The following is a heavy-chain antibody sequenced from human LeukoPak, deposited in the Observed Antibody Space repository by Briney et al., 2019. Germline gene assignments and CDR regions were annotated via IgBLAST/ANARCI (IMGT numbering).Heavy chain of an antibody. Sequence: ASVKVSCKASGYTFTSYAMHWVRQAPGQRLEWMGWINAGNGNTKYSQKFQGRVTITRDTSASTAYMELSSLRSGDTAVYYCARGYYYGSGTNPPFDYWGQGTLVTVSS. V-gene: IGHV1-3*01. CDR2: INAGNGNT. CDR1: GYTFTSYA. CDR3: ARGYYYGSGTNPPFDY. D-gene: IGHD3-10*01. J-gene: IGHJ4*02.